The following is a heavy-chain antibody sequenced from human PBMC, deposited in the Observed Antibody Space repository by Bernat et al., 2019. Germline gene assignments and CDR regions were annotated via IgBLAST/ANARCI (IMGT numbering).Heavy chain of an antibody. Sequence: QVQLVESGGGVVQPGGSLRLSCAASGFTFSSHGMHWVRQAPGKGLEWVAFIRFDGSNKYYADSVKGRFTISRDNSKSTLYLQMNSLRAEDTAVYYCAKDGGSYWNCDYWGQGTLVTVSS. CDR1: GFTFSSHG. CDR3: AKDGGSYWNCDY. D-gene: IGHD1-26*01. V-gene: IGHV3-30*02. J-gene: IGHJ4*02. CDR2: IRFDGSNK.